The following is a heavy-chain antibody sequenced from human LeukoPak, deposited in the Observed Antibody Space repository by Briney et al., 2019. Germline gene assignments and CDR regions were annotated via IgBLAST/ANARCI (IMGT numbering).Heavy chain of an antibody. CDR2: ISGDGGSA. D-gene: IGHD3-22*01. J-gene: IGHJ1*01. CDR3: AKGVPYYYDSSGEAEYFQH. Sequence: GGSLRLSCAASGFTFDDYAMHWVRQAPGKGLEWVSLISGDGGSAYYADSVKGRCTISRDNSKNSLYLQMNSLRTEDTALYYCAKGVPYYYDSSGEAEYFQHWGQGTLATVSS. CDR1: GFTFDDYA. V-gene: IGHV3-43*02.